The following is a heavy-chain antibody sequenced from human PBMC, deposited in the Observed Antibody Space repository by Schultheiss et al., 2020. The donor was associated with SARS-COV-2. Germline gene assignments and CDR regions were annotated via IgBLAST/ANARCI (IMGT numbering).Heavy chain of an antibody. D-gene: IGHD6-13*01. V-gene: IGHV4-4*07. CDR1: GGSISSYY. CDR2: IYTSGST. Sequence: SETLSLTCTVSGGSISSYYWSWIRQPAGKGLEWIGRIYTSGSTNYNPSLKSRVTMSVDTSKNQFSLKLSSVTAADTAVYYCARQRYSSSWYNFDYWGQGTLVTVSS. CDR3: ARQRYSSSWYNFDY. J-gene: IGHJ4*02.